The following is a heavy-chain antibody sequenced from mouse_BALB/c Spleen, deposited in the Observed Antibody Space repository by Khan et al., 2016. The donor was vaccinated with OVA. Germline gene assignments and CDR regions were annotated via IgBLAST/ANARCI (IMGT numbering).Heavy chain of an antibody. CDR3: AREEAVYYCDY. J-gene: IGHJ2*01. CDR2: LYPGTDNT. D-gene: IGHD3-3*01. V-gene: IGHV1S132*01. Sequence: VQLQQSGAELVRPGASVKLSCKTSGYIFTSYWIHWVKQRSGQGLEWIARLYPGTDNTYYNEKLKDKATLTADKYSSTAYKQLSSLKSEDSAVCFCAREEAVYYCDYGGQGTTLTVSS. CDR1: GYIFTSYW.